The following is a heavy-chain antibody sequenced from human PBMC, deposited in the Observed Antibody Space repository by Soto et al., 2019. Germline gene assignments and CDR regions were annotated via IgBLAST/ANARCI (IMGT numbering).Heavy chain of an antibody. V-gene: IGHV1-18*01. J-gene: IGHJ4*02. CDR3: ARVQSGYDFAY. CDR1: GYTFTSYG. D-gene: IGHD5-12*01. Sequence: GASVKVSCKASGYTFTSYGINWVRQAPGQGLEWMGWISAYSGNTHYAQKLQGRVTMTTDTSTSTAYMELRSLRSDDTAVYYCARVQSGYDFAYWGQGTLVTVSP. CDR2: ISAYSGNT.